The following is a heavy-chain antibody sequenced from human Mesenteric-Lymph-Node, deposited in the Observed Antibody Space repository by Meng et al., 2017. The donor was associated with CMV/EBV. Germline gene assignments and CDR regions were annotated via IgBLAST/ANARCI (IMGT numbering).Heavy chain of an antibody. V-gene: IGHV1-18*04. D-gene: IGHD4-11*01. Sequence: ASVKVSCKASGYTFTNSYIHWVRQAPGQGLDWMGWISPDTGETQYARKFQGRVTVSRDIFTNVIYMELKDLRSDDTAVYYCARGGRDSHFDPWGQGALVTVSS. J-gene: IGHJ5*02. CDR1: GYTFTNSY. CDR3: ARGGRDSHFDP. CDR2: ISPDTGET.